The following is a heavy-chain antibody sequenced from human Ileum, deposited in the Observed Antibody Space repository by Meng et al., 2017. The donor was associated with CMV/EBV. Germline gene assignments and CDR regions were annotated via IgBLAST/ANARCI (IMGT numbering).Heavy chain of an antibody. CDR1: GFTFSDYY. Sequence: GESLKISCAASGFTFSDYYMSWIRQAPGRGLEWVAGITGGGDTTYYADSVKGRFTISRDNSKNTLYLQMNSLRVEETAVFYCVKGGWGDYWGQGTVVTVSS. CDR2: ITGGGDTT. V-gene: IGHV3-23*01. J-gene: IGHJ4*02. D-gene: IGHD6-19*01. CDR3: VKGGWGDY.